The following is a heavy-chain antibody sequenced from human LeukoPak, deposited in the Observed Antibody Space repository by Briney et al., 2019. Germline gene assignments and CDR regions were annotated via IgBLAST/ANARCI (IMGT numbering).Heavy chain of an antibody. CDR2: ISSSSSYI. CDR3: AKLPAASRIEFDP. V-gene: IGHV3-21*01. D-gene: IGHD6-25*01. Sequence: PGGSLRLSCAASGFTFSSYSMNWVRQAPGKGLEWVSSISSSSSYIYYADSVKGRFTISRDNGKNSLYLQMNSLRAEDTAVYYCAKLPAASRIEFDPWGQGTLVTVSS. J-gene: IGHJ5*02. CDR1: GFTFSSYS.